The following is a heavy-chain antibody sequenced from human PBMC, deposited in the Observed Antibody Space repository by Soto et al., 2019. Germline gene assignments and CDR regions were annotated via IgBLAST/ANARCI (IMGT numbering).Heavy chain of an antibody. CDR3: AILPPYYGLDV. CDR1: GRSITSGGYY. Sequence: TLSLACTVSGRSITSGGYYWSWIRQHPGKGLEWIGFLYYSGSTYYNPSLESRVTISVDTSKNQFSLKLSSVTAADTAVYYCAILPPYYGLDVWGQGTTVTVSS. CDR2: LYYSGST. V-gene: IGHV4-31*03. J-gene: IGHJ6*02.